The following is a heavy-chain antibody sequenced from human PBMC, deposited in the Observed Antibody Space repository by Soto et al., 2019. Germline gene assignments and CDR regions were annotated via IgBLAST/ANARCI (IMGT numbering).Heavy chain of an antibody. D-gene: IGHD3-3*02. CDR2: ISYDGSNK. Sequence: QVQLVESGGGVVQPGRSLRLSCAASGFTFSSYGMHWVRQAPGKGLEWVAVISYDGSNKYYADSVKGRFTISRDNSKNTLYLQRNSQRAEDTAVYYCAKDTLPHFQYYYYCGMDVWGQGTTVTVSS. CDR1: GFTFSSYG. J-gene: IGHJ6*02. V-gene: IGHV3-30*18. CDR3: AKDTLPHFQYYYYCGMDV.